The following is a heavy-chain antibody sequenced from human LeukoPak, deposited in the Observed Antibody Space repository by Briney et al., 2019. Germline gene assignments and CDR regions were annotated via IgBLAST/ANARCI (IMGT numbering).Heavy chain of an antibody. CDR3: ARGRGYGAFQYYGMDV. Sequence: ASVKVSCKASGYSFTNYYMHWVRQAPGQGLEWMGWISAYNGNTNYAQKLQGRVTMTTDTSTSTAYMELRSLRSDDTAVYYCARGRGYGAFQYYGMDVWGQGTTVTVSS. CDR1: GYSFTNYY. CDR2: ISAYNGNT. J-gene: IGHJ6*02. V-gene: IGHV1-18*04. D-gene: IGHD5-18*01.